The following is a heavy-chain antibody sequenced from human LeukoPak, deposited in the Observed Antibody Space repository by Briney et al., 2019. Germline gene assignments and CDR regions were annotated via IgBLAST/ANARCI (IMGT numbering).Heavy chain of an antibody. D-gene: IGHD3-16*01. CDR3: ARGLPSWAPDY. V-gene: IGHV1-8*01. CDR1: GYTFTSYD. Sequence: ASVKASCKASGYTFTSYDINWVRQAAGQGLEWMGWMNPNSGNTGYAQKFQGRVTMTRNTSISTAYMELSSLRSEDTAVYYCARGLPSWAPDYWGQGTLVTVSS. CDR2: MNPNSGNT. J-gene: IGHJ4*02.